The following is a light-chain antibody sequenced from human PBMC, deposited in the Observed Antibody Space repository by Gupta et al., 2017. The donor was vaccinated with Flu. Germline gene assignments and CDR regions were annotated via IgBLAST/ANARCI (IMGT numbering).Light chain of an antibody. J-gene: IGLJ2*01. CDR1: SSDVAAYNY. CDR3: CSCSTSSTLVV. CDR2: EVT. Sequence: QSALTQPASVSGSPGQSITISCTGTSSDVAAYNYVSWYQHHPGKAPKLIIYEVTNRPSGISNRFSGSESGNTASLTISGLRPEDEANYYCCSCSTSSTLVVFGGGTLLTVL. V-gene: IGLV2-14*01.